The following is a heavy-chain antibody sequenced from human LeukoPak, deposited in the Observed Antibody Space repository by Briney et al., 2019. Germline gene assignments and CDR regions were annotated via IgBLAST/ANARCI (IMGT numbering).Heavy chain of an antibody. CDR1: GFTFSSYG. Sequence: PGGSLRLSCAASGFTFSSYGMHWVRQAPGKGLEWVAVISYDGSNKYYADSVKGRFTISRDNSKNTLYLQMNSLSTEDTAVYYCAKTTTGYSSGRYPGWPVDYWGQGTLVTVSS. J-gene: IGHJ4*02. CDR2: ISYDGSNK. V-gene: IGHV3-30*18. CDR3: AKTTTGYSSGRYPGWPVDY. D-gene: IGHD6-19*01.